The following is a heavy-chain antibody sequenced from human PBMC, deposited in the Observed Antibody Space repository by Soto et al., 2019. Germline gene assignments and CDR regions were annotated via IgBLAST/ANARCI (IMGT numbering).Heavy chain of an antibody. CDR1: GYSFTDYY. CDR3: ARVGPTGWFDP. Sequence: QVHLVQSGAEVKKPGASVKVSCKASGYSFTDYYMHWVRQAPGQGLEWMGWINTKTGGTNYAQKVQGRVPMTGDTSINTAYMELSTLRSDDTAVYYCARVGPTGWFDPWGQGTVVTVSS. CDR2: INTKTGGT. V-gene: IGHV1-2*02. J-gene: IGHJ5*02.